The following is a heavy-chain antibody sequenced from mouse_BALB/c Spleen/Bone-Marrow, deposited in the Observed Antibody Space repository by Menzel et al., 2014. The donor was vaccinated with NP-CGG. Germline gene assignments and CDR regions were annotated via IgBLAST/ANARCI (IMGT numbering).Heavy chain of an antibody. CDR2: ILPGSGST. CDR1: GYTFSSYW. V-gene: IGHV1-9*01. Sequence: QVQLQQSGAELMKPGASMKISCKATGYTFSSYWIDWVKQRPGHGLEWIGEILPGSGSTNYNERFKGKATFTADTSSNTAYMQLSSLTSEDSAVYYCARAYYVNYDAMDYWGQGTSVTVSS. J-gene: IGHJ4*01. D-gene: IGHD2-10*01. CDR3: ARAYYVNYDAMDY.